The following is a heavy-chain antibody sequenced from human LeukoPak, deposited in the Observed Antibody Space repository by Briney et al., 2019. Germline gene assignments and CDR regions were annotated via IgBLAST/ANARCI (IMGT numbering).Heavy chain of an antibody. D-gene: IGHD3-22*01. CDR1: GFTFSSYA. CDR3: AEGYKTYYYDSSCYYPLDF. CDR2: ISGSGGST. J-gene: IGHJ4*02. V-gene: IGHV3-23*01. Sequence: GGSLRLSCAASGFTFSSYAMSWVRQAPGKGLEWVSAISGSGGSTYYADSVKGRFTISRDNSKNTLYLQMNSLRAEDTAVYYCAEGYKTYYYDSSCYYPLDFWGQGTLVNGSS.